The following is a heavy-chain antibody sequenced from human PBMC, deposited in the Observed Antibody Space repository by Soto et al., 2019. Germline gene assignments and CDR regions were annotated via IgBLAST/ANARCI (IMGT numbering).Heavy chain of an antibody. J-gene: IGHJ4*02. CDR2: ISSSSSYI. D-gene: IGHD2-15*01. V-gene: IGHV3-21*01. CDR1: GFTFSSYS. CDR3: ARIGWACSGGSCREYYFDY. Sequence: EVQLVESGGGLVKPGGSLRLSCAASGFTFSSYSMNWVRQAPGKGLEWVSSISSSSSYIYYADSVKGRFTISRDNAKNSLYLQMNSRRAEDTAVYYCARIGWACSGGSCREYYFDYWGQGTLVTVSS.